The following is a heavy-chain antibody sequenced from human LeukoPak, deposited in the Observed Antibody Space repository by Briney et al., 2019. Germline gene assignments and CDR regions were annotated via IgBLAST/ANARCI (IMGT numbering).Heavy chain of an antibody. Sequence: SETLSLTCAVYVGSVSGYYWSWIRQPPGKGLEWIGEINDSGSTNYNPSLRSRVTMSVDTSKNQFSLKLSSVTAADTAVYYCAREGAQWLVRSLGYYYGMDVWGQGTTVTVSS. J-gene: IGHJ6*02. CDR1: VGSVSGYY. CDR3: AREGAQWLVRSLGYYYGMDV. CDR2: INDSGST. D-gene: IGHD6-19*01. V-gene: IGHV4-34*01.